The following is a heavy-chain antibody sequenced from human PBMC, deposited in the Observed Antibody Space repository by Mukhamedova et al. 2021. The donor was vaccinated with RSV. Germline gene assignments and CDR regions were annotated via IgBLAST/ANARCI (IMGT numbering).Heavy chain of an antibody. Sequence: GFTFGRSWMGWVRQAPGKGLDWVATINTDASKKYYVDSVNGRFTISRDNAKNSLNLQMNSLRAEDTAVHYCVRLVWGCPAYWGQ. V-gene: IGHV3-7*03. CDR1: GFTFGRSW. CDR2: INTDASKK. J-gene: IGHJ4*02. D-gene: IGHD3-10*01. CDR3: VRLVWGCPAY.